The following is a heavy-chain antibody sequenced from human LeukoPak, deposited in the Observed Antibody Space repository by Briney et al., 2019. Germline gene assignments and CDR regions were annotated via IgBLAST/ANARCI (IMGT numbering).Heavy chain of an antibody. CDR1: GFTFSDYY. CDR3: ASLARTVTTYWYFDL. J-gene: IGHJ2*01. CDR2: ISSSSSYT. D-gene: IGHD4-17*01. V-gene: IGHV3-11*06. Sequence: GGSLRLSCAASGFTFSDYYMSWICQAPGKGLEWVSYISSSSSYTNYADSVKGRFTISRDNAKNSLYLQMNSLRAEDTAVYYCASLARTVTTYWYFDLWGRGTLVTVSS.